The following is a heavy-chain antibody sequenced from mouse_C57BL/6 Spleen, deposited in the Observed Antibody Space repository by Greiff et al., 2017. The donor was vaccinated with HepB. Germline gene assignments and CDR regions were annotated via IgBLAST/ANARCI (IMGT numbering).Heavy chain of an antibody. J-gene: IGHJ1*03. Sequence: QVQLQQPGAELVRPGPSVKLSCKASGYTFTSYWMHWVKQRPGQGLEWIGVIDPSDSYTNYNQKFKGKATLTVDTSSSTAYMQLSSLTSEDSAVYYCARISNYEYFDVWGTGTTVTVSS. V-gene: IGHV1-59*01. CDR3: ARISNYEYFDV. CDR2: IDPSDSYT. D-gene: IGHD2-5*01. CDR1: GYTFTSYW.